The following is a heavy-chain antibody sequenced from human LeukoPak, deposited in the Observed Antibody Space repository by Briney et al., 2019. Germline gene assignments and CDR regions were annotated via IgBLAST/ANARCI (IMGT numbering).Heavy chain of an antibody. V-gene: IGHV3-74*01. CDR1: GFTFSSCW. CDR2: INSDGSST. D-gene: IGHD3-10*01. CDR3: SSGSYHNDY. J-gene: IGHJ4*02. Sequence: GGSLRLSCTASGFTFSSCWMHWVRHAPGKGLVWVSHINSDGSSTSYADSVKGRFTISRDNAKNALYLQMNSLRAEDTAVYYCSSGSYHNDYWGQGTLVTVSS.